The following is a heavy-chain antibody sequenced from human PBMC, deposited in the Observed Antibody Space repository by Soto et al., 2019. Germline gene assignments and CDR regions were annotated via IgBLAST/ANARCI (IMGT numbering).Heavy chain of an antibody. CDR2: IVVGSGNT. Sequence: SVKVSCKASGFTFTSSAVQWVRQARGQRLEWIGWIVVGSGNTNYAQKFQERVTITRDMSTSTAYMELSSLRSEDTAVYYCAADRGIMITFGGVIATPIGMDVWGQGTTVTVSS. CDR1: GFTFTSSA. V-gene: IGHV1-58*01. J-gene: IGHJ6*02. D-gene: IGHD3-16*02. CDR3: AADRGIMITFGGVIATPIGMDV.